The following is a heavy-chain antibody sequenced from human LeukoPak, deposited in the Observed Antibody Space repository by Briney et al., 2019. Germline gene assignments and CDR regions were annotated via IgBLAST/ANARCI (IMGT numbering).Heavy chain of an antibody. CDR2: IYYSGST. CDR1: GGSISSYY. V-gene: IGHV4-59*01. D-gene: IGHD3-10*01. CDR3: ARSYGSGENWFDP. J-gene: IGHJ5*02. Sequence: SETLSLTCTVSGGSISSYYWSWIRQPPGKGLEWIGYIYYSGSTNYNPSLKSRVTISVDTSKNQFSLKLSSVTAADTAVYYCARSYGSGENWFDPGGQGPLSTVS.